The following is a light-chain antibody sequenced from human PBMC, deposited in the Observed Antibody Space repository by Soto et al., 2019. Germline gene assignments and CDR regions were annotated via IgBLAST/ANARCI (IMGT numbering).Light chain of an antibody. CDR3: QQYNNWPFT. Sequence: EIVMTQSPATLSVSPGERATLSCRASQSVSSNLAWYQQKPGQAPRLLIYGASTRGTGIPARFSGSGSGTEFTLTISSLQSGDFSVYYCQQYNNWPFTFGPGTKVDIK. CDR2: GAS. V-gene: IGKV3-15*01. J-gene: IGKJ3*01. CDR1: QSVSSN.